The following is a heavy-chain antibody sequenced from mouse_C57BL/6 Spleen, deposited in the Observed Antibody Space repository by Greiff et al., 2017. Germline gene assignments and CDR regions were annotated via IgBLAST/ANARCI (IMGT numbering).Heavy chain of an antibody. D-gene: IGHD2-1*01. CDR1: GYTFTDYE. V-gene: IGHV1-15*01. CDR2: IDPETGGT. CDR3: TRRDYGNYPAWFAY. Sequence: VQLQQSGAELVRPGASVTLSCKASGYTFTDYEMHWVKQTPVPGLEWIGAIDPETGGTAYNQKFKGKAILTADKSSSTAYMELRSLTSEDSAVYYCTRRDYGNYPAWFAYWGQGTLVTVSA. J-gene: IGHJ3*01.